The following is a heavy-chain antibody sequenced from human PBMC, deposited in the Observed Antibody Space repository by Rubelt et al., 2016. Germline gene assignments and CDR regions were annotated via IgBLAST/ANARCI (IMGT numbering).Heavy chain of an antibody. D-gene: IGHD6-19*01. V-gene: IGHV4-38-2*02. CDR1: GYSISSGYY. CDR2: IYHRGST. J-gene: IGHJ4*02. CDR3: ARDHSSGWYLEGFFDY. Sequence: QVQLQESGPGLVKPSETLSLPCTVSGYSISSGYYWGWIRQPPGKGLEWIGSIYHRGSTYYNPSLKSRVTNSGDTSKNQFSLTLSSVTAADTAVYYCARDHSSGWYLEGFFDYWGQGTLVTVSS.